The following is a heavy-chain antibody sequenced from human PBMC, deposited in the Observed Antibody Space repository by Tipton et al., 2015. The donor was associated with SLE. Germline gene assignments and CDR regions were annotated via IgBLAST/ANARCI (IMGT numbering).Heavy chain of an antibody. J-gene: IGHJ4*02. Sequence: TLSLTCTVSGGSISSSSYYWSCLRQPPGKGLEWIGEINHSGSTNYNPSRKSRVTISVDTSKNQFSLKLSSVTAADTALYYWARHEDDDPDYWGQGKLVTDPS. V-gene: IGHV4-39*01. CDR2: INHSGST. CDR3: ARHEDDDPDY. CDR1: GGSISSSSYY. D-gene: IGHD2-15*01.